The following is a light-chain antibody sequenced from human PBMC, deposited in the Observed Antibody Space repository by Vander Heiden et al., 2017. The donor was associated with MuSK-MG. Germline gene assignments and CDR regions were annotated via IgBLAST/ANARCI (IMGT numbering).Light chain of an antibody. CDR1: QTISDW. CDR3: QQYKSYSPYT. V-gene: IGKV1-5*01. CDR2: DAS. J-gene: IGKJ2*01. Sequence: DIQMTQPPSALSTSVGDRVTITCRASQTISDWVAWYQQKPGKAPKLLIYDASRLESGVPSRFSGSGYGTEFTLTISNLQPDDFAPYYCQQYKSYSPYTFGQGTKMEIK.